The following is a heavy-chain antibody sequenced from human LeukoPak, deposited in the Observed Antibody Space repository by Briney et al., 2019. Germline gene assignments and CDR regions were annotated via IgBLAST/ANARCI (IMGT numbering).Heavy chain of an antibody. J-gene: IGHJ6*02. CDR2: INPNSGGT. D-gene: IGHD4-4*01. CDR1: GYTFTGYY. Sequence: ASVKVSCKASGYTFTGYYMHWVRQAPGQGLEWMGWINPNSGGTNYAQKFQGRVTMTRGTSISTAYMELSRLRSGDTAVYYCARERDYSKGKEDYYYGMDVWGQGTTVTVSS. CDR3: ARERDYSKGKEDYYYGMDV. V-gene: IGHV1-2*02.